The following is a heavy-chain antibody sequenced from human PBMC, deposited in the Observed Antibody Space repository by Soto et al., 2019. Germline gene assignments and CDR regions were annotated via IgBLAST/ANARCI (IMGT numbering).Heavy chain of an antibody. J-gene: IGHJ6*02. Sequence: SVKGSCQASGGTFSSCAISWVRQAPLQGLEWMGGIIPIFGTANYAQKFQGRVTITADESTSTAYMELSSLRSEDTAVYYCARDFKVAHTTYYYYGMDVWGQGTTVTVSS. D-gene: IGHD4-17*01. CDR2: IIPIFGTA. CDR3: ARDFKVAHTTYYYYGMDV. V-gene: IGHV1-69*01. CDR1: GGTFSSCA.